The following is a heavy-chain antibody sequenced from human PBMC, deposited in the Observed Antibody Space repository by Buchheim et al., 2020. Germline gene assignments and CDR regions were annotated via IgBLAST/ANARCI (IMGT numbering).Heavy chain of an antibody. D-gene: IGHD3-10*01. CDR3: ATESDLVRGDAFDI. CDR1: GGSFSGYY. Sequence: QVQLQQWGAGLLKPSETLSLTCAVYGGSFSGYYWSWIRQPPGKGLEWIGEINHSGSTNYNPSLKSRVTISVDTSKNQFSLQLSSVTAADTAVYYCATESDLVRGDAFDIWGQGT. CDR2: INHSGST. V-gene: IGHV4-34*01. J-gene: IGHJ3*02.